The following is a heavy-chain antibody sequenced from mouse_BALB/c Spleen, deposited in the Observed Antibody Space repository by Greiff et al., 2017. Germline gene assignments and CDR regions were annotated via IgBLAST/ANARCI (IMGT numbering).Heavy chain of an antibody. CDR3: TREGLRRSWRAY. V-gene: IGHV1S81*02. J-gene: IGHJ3*01. CDR1: GYTFTSYY. CDR2: INPCNGGT. D-gene: IGHD2-2*01. Sequence: QVQLQQSGAELVKPGASVKLSCKASGYTFTSYYMYWVKQSPGQGLEWIGEINPCNGGTNFNEKFKSKATLTVYKSSSKAYMQLSSLTSEESAVYNWTREGLRRSWRAYWGEGTLVTGSA.